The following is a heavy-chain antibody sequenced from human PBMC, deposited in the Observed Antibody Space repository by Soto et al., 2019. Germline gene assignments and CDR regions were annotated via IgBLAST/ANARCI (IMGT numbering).Heavy chain of an antibody. D-gene: IGHD3-3*01. Sequence: ASETLSLTCAVYGGSFSGYYWSWIRQPPGKGLEWIGEINHSGSTNYNPSLKSRVTISVDTSKNQFSLKLSSVTAADTAVYYCARRGVVIIRSYDLDYWGMGTRVTVSS. CDR3: ARRGVVIIRSYDLDY. J-gene: IGHJ4*02. V-gene: IGHV4-34*01. CDR2: INHSGST. CDR1: GGSFSGYY.